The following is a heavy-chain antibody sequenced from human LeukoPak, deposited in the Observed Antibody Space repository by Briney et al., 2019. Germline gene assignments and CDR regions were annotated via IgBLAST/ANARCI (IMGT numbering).Heavy chain of an antibody. CDR2: IYYSGST. CDR1: GGSISSSSYY. J-gene: IGHJ4*02. V-gene: IGHV4-39*01. Sequence: SETLSLTCTVSGGSISSSSYYWGWIRQPPGKGLEWIGSIYYSGSTYYNPSLKSRVTISVDTSKNQFSLKLSSVTAADTAVYYCARHSPIIDYWGQGTLVTVSS. CDR3: ARHSPIIDY.